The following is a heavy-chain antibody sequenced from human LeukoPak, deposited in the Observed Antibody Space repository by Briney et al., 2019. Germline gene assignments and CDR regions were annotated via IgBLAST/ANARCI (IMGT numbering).Heavy chain of an antibody. CDR1: GGSFSGYY. CDR3: ARGRGYYYYYYMDV. CDR2: INHSGST. Sequence: PSETLSLTCAVYGGSFSGYYWSWIRQPPGKGPEWIGEINHSGSTNYNPSLKSRVTISVDTSKNQFSLKLSSVTAADTAVYYCARGRGYYYYYYMDVWGKGTTVTVSS. J-gene: IGHJ6*03. D-gene: IGHD2-15*01. V-gene: IGHV4-34*01.